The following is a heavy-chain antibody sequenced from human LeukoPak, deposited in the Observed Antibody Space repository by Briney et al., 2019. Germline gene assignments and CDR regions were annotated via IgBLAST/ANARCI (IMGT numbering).Heavy chain of an antibody. CDR2: IIPIFGTA. CDR3: ARDCHYANTIFGVVPLRCYYFDY. CDR1: GGTFSSYA. V-gene: IGHV1-69*05. J-gene: IGHJ4*02. Sequence: SVKVSCEASGGTFSSYAISWVRQAPGQGLEWMGRIIPIFGTANYAQKFQGRVMITTDESTSTAYMELSSLRSEDTAVYYCARDCHYANTIFGVVPLRCYYFDYWGQGTLVTVSS. D-gene: IGHD3-3*01.